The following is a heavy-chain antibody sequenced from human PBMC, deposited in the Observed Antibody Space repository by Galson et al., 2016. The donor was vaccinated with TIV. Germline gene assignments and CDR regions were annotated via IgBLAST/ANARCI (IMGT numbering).Heavy chain of an antibody. V-gene: IGHV1-69*13. CDR2: IIPILGSP. Sequence: SVKVSCKASGDTFASYAFSWVRQAPGQGLEVMGRIIPILGSPDYAHTFQGRVTITADASTSTVYMELRSLRSEDTALYYCARVRFGELSGYYYYMDVWGKGTTVTVSS. CDR1: GDTFASYA. J-gene: IGHJ6*03. CDR3: ARVRFGELSGYYYYMDV. D-gene: IGHD3-10*01.